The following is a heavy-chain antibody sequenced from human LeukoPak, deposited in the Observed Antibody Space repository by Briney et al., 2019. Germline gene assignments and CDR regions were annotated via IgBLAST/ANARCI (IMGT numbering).Heavy chain of an antibody. CDR2: ISPSGGST. V-gene: IGHV3-23*01. J-gene: IGHJ4*02. D-gene: IGHD6-19*01. Sequence: PGGSLRLSCAVSGFTFSSHSMTWVRQAPGKGLDWVSTISPSGGSTFYADSVKGRFAVSRDNSRNTLYLQMNTLRAEDTAVYYCSAQPEALAGGLHYWGQGALVTVSS. CDR1: GFTFSSHS. CDR3: SAQPEALAGGLHY.